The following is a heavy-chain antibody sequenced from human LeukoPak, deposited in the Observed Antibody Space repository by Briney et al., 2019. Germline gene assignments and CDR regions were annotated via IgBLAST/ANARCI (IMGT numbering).Heavy chain of an antibody. J-gene: IGHJ1*01. Sequence: TSETLSLTCTGSGGSISSYHWSWIRQPAGKGLDWIGRIYTSGSTGYNPSLKSRVTMSVDTSKNQFSLKLSSVTAADTAVYYCAREYSSSWYGRYFQHWGQGTLVTVSS. CDR1: GGSISSYH. V-gene: IGHV4-4*07. CDR2: IYTSGST. CDR3: AREYSSSWYGRYFQH. D-gene: IGHD6-13*01.